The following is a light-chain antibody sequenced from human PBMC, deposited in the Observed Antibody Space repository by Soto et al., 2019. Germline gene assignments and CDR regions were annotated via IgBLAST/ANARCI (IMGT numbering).Light chain of an antibody. CDR3: QQYGSSHPYT. Sequence: EIVLTQSPGTLSLSPGERATLSCRASQSVSSNYLAWYQQKPGQAPRLVIYGASNRATGIPDRFSGSGSGTDFTLTINRLEPEDFAVYYCQQYGSSHPYTFGQGTKLDIK. CDR2: GAS. CDR1: QSVSSNY. J-gene: IGKJ2*01. V-gene: IGKV3-20*01.